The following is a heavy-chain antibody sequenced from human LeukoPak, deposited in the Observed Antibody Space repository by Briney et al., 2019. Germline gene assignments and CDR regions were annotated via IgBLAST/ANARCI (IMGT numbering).Heavy chain of an antibody. CDR2: INHSGST. CDR1: GGSFSGYY. CDR3: ASLLEDIVVVPAARTTVTRGDAFDI. D-gene: IGHD2-2*01. Sequence: SETLSLTCAVYGGSFSGYYWSWIRQPPGKGPEWIGEINHSGSTNYNPSLKSRVTISVDTSKNQFSLKLSSVTAADTAVYYCASLLEDIVVVPAARTTVTRGDAFDIWGQGTMVTVSS. V-gene: IGHV4-34*01. J-gene: IGHJ3*02.